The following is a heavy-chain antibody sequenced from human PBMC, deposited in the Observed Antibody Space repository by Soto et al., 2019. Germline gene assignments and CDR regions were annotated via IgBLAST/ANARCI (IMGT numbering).Heavy chain of an antibody. CDR3: ARQGFGALPGLVDV. J-gene: IGHJ6*02. V-gene: IGHV4-59*08. Sequence: QVPLQESGPGLVKPSETLSLSCTVSGGSISNYYWSWFRQTPGKGLEWIGYVHDSWGSNYSPSLMRRVAISIDTSKSQFSLKLTSVTATETAVYYCARQGFGALPGLVDVWGQGTTVTVSS. D-gene: IGHD3-10*01. CDR2: VHDSWGS. CDR1: GGSISNYY.